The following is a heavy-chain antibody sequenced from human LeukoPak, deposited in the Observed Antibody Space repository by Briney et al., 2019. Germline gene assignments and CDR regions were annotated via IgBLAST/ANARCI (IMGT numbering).Heavy chain of an antibody. CDR1: GFTFDDYA. V-gene: IGHV3-21*01. CDR2: ISSSSSYI. J-gene: IGHJ4*02. Sequence: SGGSLRLSCAASGFTFDDYAIHWVRQAPGKGLEWVSSISSSSSYIYYADSVKGRFTISRDNAKNSLYLQMNSLRAEDTAVYYCARRYFDYWGPGNLVTVSS. CDR3: ARRYFDY.